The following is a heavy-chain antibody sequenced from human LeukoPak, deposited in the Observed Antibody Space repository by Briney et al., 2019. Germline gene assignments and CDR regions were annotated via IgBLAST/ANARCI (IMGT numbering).Heavy chain of an antibody. Sequence: PSETLSLTCTVSGGSISSSSHYWGWIRQPPGKGLEWIGSIYYSGSTYYNPSLKSRVTISVDTSKNQFSLKLSSVTAADTAVYYCARHIPSDPSIMITFGGVIATPGGWDYWGQGTLVTVSS. D-gene: IGHD3-16*02. CDR2: IYYSGST. V-gene: IGHV4-39*01. J-gene: IGHJ4*02. CDR3: ARHIPSDPSIMITFGGVIATPGGWDY. CDR1: GGSISSSSHY.